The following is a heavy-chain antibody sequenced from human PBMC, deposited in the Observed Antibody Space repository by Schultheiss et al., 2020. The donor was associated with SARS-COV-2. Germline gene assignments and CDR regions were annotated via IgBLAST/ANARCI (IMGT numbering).Heavy chain of an antibody. V-gene: IGHV6-1*01. J-gene: IGHJ5*02. Sequence: SQTLSLTCDISGDSVSSNTAAWNWIRQSPSRGLEWLGRTYYRSKWYSDYAVSVKSRITIDPDTSKNQFSLQLNSVTPEDTAVYYCARGGDCSSAGCYWNWFDPWGQGTLVTVSS. CDR3: ARGGDCSSAGCYWNWFDP. CDR2: TYYRSKWYS. CDR1: GDSVSSNTAA. D-gene: IGHD2-2*01.